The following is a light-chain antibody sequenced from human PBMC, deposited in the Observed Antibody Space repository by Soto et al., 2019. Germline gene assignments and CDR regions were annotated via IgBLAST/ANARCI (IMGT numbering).Light chain of an antibody. CDR3: QQRINWPPT. J-gene: IGKJ3*01. CDR1: QGISNY. V-gene: IGKV3-11*01. CDR2: DAS. Sequence: EFVLTQSPATLSLSPGERATLSCRASQGISNYLAWYQQKPGQAPRLLIYDASNRATGIPSRFSGSESGTDFTLTINILEPEDSAGYYCQQRINWPPTFGPGTKVDIK.